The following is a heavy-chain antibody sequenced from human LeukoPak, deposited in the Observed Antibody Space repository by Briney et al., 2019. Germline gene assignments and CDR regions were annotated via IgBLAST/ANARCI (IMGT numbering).Heavy chain of an antibody. Sequence: GGSLRLSCAASGFTFSSYSMNWVRQAPGKGLEWVSYISSSSSTIYYADSVKGRFTISRDNAKNSLYLQMNSLRDEDTAVYYCARGLGDHYSSKHWYYFDYWGQGTLVTVSS. V-gene: IGHV3-48*02. CDR3: ARGLGDHYSSKHWYYFDY. D-gene: IGHD6-13*01. CDR2: ISSSSSTI. J-gene: IGHJ4*02. CDR1: GFTFSSYS.